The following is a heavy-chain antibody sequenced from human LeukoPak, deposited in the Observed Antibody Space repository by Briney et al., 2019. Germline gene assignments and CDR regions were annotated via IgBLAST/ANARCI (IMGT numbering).Heavy chain of an antibody. V-gene: IGHV4-34*01. CDR2: INHSGST. CDR1: GGSFSGYY. Sequence: SETLSLTCAVYGGSFSGYYWSWIRQPPGKGLEWIGEINHSGSTNYNPSLKSRVAISVDTSKTQFSLKLSSVTAADTAVYYWARGLDDILGIAVARTYYYGMDVWGQGATGTVSS. CDR3: ARGLDDILGIAVARTYYYGMDV. J-gene: IGHJ6*02. D-gene: IGHD6-19*01.